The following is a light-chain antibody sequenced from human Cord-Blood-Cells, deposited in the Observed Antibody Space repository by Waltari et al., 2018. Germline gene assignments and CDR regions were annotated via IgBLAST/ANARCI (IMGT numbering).Light chain of an antibody. CDR3: QQSYSTS. CDR2: AAS. V-gene: IGKV1-39*01. Sequence: DIQMTQPPPSLSASVGDRVTITCRASQSISSYLNWYQQKPGKAPKLLIYAASSLQSGVPSRFSGSGSGTDFTLTISSLQPEDFATYYCQQSYSTSFGGGTKVEIK. J-gene: IGKJ4*01. CDR1: QSISSY.